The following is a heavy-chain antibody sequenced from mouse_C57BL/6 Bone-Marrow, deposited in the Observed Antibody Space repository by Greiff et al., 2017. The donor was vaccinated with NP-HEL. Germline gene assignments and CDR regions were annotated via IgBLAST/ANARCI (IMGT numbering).Heavy chain of an antibody. CDR1: GFTFSSYA. D-gene: IGHD3-2*02. CDR2: ISDGGSYT. J-gene: IGHJ2*01. Sequence: EVKLVESGGGLVKPGGSLKLSCAASGFTFSSYAMSWVRQTPEKRLEWVATISDGGSYTYYPDNVKGRFTISRDNAKNNLYLQMSHLKSEDTARYYCARGSSGYGGYWGQGTTLTVSS. V-gene: IGHV5-4*03. CDR3: ARGSSGYGGY.